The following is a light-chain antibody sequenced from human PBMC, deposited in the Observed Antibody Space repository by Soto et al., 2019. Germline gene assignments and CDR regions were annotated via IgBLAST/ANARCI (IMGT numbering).Light chain of an antibody. V-gene: IGKV3-20*01. Sequence: EIVLTQSPGTLSLSPGERATLSCRASQSVSSTYIAWYQQNPGRAPRLLIYGASSRATGIPDRFSGSGSGTDFTLTISRLEPEDFAVYFCQQYGRSPPFTFGQGTKV. CDR3: QQYGRSPPFT. J-gene: IGKJ2*01. CDR1: QSVSSTY. CDR2: GAS.